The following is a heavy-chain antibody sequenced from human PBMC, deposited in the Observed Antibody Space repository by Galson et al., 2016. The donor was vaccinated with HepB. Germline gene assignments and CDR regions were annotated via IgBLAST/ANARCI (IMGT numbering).Heavy chain of an antibody. CDR3: ARSISVRRNLYFDF. D-gene: IGHD3-9*01. J-gene: IGHJ4*02. CDR1: GFTFTDYL. V-gene: IGHV1-2*06. CDR2: INPSSVDT. Sequence: SVKVSCKASGFTFTDYLIHWVRQAPGQGLEWMGRINPSSVDTKYAQNFQGRVTLTRDTSISTAYMELTSLTSDDTAVYYCARSISVRRNLYFDFWGQGTLVTVSS.